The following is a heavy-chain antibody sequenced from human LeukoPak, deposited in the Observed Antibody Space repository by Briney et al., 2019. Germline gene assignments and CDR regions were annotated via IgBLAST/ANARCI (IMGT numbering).Heavy chain of an antibody. V-gene: IGHV3-23*01. CDR2: ISGSGGST. J-gene: IGHJ4*02. D-gene: IGHD1-26*01. Sequence: GGSLRLSCAASGFTFSNYAMSWVRQAPGKGLEWVSAISGSGGSTYYADSVKGRFTISRDNSKNTLYLQMNSLRAEDTAVYYCAKDFYSGSYYEYGYFDYWGQGTLVTVSS. CDR1: GFTFSNYA. CDR3: AKDFYSGSYYEYGYFDY.